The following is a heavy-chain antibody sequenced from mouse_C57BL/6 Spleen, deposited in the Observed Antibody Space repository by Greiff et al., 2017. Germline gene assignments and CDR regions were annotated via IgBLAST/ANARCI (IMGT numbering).Heavy chain of an antibody. D-gene: IGHD2-14*01. CDR3: AREGNYYAMDY. V-gene: IGHV5-6*01. CDR2: ISSGGSYT. J-gene: IGHJ4*01. CDR1: GFTFSSYG. Sequence: EVKLVESGGDLVKPGGSLKLSCAASGFTFSSYGMSWVRQTPDKRLEWVATISSGGSYTYYPGSVKGRFTISRDNAKNTLYLQMSSLKSEDTAMYYCAREGNYYAMDYWGQGTSVTVSS.